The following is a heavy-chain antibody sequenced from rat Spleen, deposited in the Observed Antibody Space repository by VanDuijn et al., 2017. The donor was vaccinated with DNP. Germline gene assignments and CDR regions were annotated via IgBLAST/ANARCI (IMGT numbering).Heavy chain of an antibody. D-gene: IGHD3-1*01. CDR3: ETTPVDWYFDF. CDR1: GFTFSDYA. CDR2: IIYDGSST. Sequence: EVQLVESGGGLVQPGNSLKLSCAASGFTFSDYAMAWVRQSPKKGLEWVATIIYDGSSTYYRDSVKGRFTISRDNAKSTLYLQMDSLRSEDTATYYCETTPVDWYFDFWGPGTMVTVSS. J-gene: IGHJ1*01. V-gene: IGHV5S10*01.